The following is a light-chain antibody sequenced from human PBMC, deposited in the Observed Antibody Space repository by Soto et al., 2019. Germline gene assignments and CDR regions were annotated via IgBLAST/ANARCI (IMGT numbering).Light chain of an antibody. CDR1: EGLDNNY. V-gene: IGKV3-20*01. J-gene: IGKJ1*01. CDR2: GAS. Sequence: EIVLTQSPGTLSFFSGDRATLSCRASEGLDNNYLAWYQQKPGRTPRHLIYGASSRASDIPDRFSGSGSGTDFALTITRLVPADFAVYLCQQYDTFPRTFGQGTKVEIQ. CDR3: QQYDTFPRT.